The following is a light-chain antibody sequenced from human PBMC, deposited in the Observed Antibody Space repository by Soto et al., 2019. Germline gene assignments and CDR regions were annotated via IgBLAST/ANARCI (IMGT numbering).Light chain of an antibody. J-gene: IGKJ1*01. CDR2: GAS. V-gene: IGKV3-20*01. Sequence: ETVLTQCPGTLFLSEGEKATLSCGASQSVSSSYLAWYQQKPGQAPRLLIYGASSRATVIPDRFSGSGSGTDFTLTISRLEPEDFAVYYCQQYGRSGTFGQGTNVDI. CDR1: QSVSSSY. CDR3: QQYGRSGT.